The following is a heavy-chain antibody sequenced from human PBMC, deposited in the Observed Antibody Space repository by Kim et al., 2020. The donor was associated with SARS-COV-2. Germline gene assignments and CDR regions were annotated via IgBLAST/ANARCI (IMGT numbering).Heavy chain of an antibody. CDR1: GYTLTELS. CDR2: FDPEDGET. Sequence: ASVKVSCKVSGYTLTELSMHWVRQAPGKGLEWMGGFDPEDGETIYAQKFQGRVTMTEDTSTDTAYMELSSLRSEDTPVYYCATGVAVAGTPSDYYYYYGMDVWGQGTTVTVSS. V-gene: IGHV1-24*01. J-gene: IGHJ6*02. CDR3: ATGVAVAGTPSDYYYYYGMDV. D-gene: IGHD6-19*01.